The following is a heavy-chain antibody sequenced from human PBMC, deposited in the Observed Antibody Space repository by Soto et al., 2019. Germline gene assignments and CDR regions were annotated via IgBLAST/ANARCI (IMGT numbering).Heavy chain of an antibody. J-gene: IGHJ4*02. Sequence: GGSLRLSCAASGFTFSSYAMNWVRQAPVNGLGFVSAISGIFGSTYGADAVKGRFSVSGCSSKNALYLQMNSLRAYYRAVYYCGGLYCNNGGCPDYWGQGTQVTVSS. CDR3: GGLYCNNGGCPDY. CDR1: GFTFSSYA. V-gene: IGHV3-23*01. D-gene: IGHD2-8*01. CDR2: ISGIFGST.